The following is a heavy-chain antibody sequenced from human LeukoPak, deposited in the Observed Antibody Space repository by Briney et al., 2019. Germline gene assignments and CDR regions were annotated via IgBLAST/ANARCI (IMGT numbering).Heavy chain of an antibody. D-gene: IGHD6-19*01. CDR3: ARDTSAWRYGMDV. CDR2: IKQDGSEK. V-gene: IGHV3-7*01. Sequence: GGSLRLSCEASGFTFSSHWMSWIRQAPGKGLEWVAIIKQDGSEKDYVDSVTGRFTISRDNAKNSLYLQMNSLRDEDTAVYYCARDTSAWRYGMDVWGQGTTVTVSS. CDR1: GFTFSSHW. J-gene: IGHJ6*02.